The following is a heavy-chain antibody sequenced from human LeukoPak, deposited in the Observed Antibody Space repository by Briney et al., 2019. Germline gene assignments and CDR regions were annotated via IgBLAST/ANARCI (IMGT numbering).Heavy chain of an antibody. Sequence: GGSLRLSCAASGFTLSSYGMHWVRQAPGKGLEWVAVISYDGSNKYYADSVKGRFTISRDNSKNTLYLQMNSLRAEDTAVYYCAKDNGYWGQGTLVTVSS. CDR1: GFTLSSYG. CDR2: ISYDGSNK. V-gene: IGHV3-30*18. J-gene: IGHJ4*02. CDR3: AKDNGY.